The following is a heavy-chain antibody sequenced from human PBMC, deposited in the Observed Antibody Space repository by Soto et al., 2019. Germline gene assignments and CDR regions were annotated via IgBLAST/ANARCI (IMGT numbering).Heavy chain of an antibody. J-gene: IGHJ6*02. CDR3: AKSTGVLDGYTSDDDGMDV. CDR2: IGGSGTGGRT. V-gene: IGHV3-23*01. CDR1: GLTFSTYA. Sequence: EVHLLESGGDLVQPGGSLRLSCTASGLTFSTYAMSWVRQAPGKGLEWVSAIGGSGTGGRTYYADSVKGRFTITRDNSKNTVYLQMNSLRGDDTAVYYCAKSTGVLDGYTSDDDGMDVWGQGTRVPVPS. D-gene: IGHD5-12*01.